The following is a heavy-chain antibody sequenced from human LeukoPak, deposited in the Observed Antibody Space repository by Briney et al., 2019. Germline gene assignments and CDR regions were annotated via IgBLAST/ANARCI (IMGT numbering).Heavy chain of an antibody. CDR1: GFTFSSYA. CDR3: AKDHDPYRPGIAAAGTFDY. V-gene: IGHV3-23*01. J-gene: IGHJ4*02. D-gene: IGHD6-13*01. Sequence: PGASLRLSCAASGFTFSSYAMSWVRQAPGKGLEWVSAISGSGGSTYYADSVKGRFTISRDNSKNTLYLQMNSLRAEDTAVYYCAKDHDPYRPGIAAAGTFDYWGQGTLVTVSS. CDR2: ISGSGGST.